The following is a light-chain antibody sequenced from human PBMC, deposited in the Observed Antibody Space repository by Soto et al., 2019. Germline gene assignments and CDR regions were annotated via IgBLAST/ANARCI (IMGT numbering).Light chain of an antibody. CDR2: AAS. J-gene: IGKJ4*01. CDR3: QQSYSTPRT. Sequence: DIQMTQSPSSLSASVGDRVTITCRASQRISSYLNWYQQKPGKAPKLLIYAASSLQSGVPSRFSGSGSGTDFTLTISSLHPEDFATYYCQQSYSTPRTFGGGTKVEIK. CDR1: QRISSY. V-gene: IGKV1-39*01.